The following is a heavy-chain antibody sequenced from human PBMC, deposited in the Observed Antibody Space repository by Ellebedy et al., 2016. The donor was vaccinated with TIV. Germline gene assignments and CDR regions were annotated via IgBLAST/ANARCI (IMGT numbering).Heavy chain of an antibody. D-gene: IGHD3-3*01. V-gene: IGHV2-5*02. J-gene: IGHJ5*02. Sequence: SGPTLVXPTQTLTLTCTFSGFSLSISGVGVGWIRQPPGKALEWLGIIYWDDDKRYSPSLKSRLTITKDTSKNQVVLKMTNMDPVDTATYYCAHSSFYSGPNWFDPWGQGTLVTVSS. CDR3: AHSSFYSGPNWFDP. CDR2: IYWDDDK. CDR1: GFSLSISGVG.